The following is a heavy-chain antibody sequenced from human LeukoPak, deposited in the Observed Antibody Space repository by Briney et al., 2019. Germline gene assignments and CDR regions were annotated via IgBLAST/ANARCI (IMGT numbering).Heavy chain of an antibody. D-gene: IGHD5-12*01. CDR3: ARDEDKVGYIEVGFDI. J-gene: IGHJ3*02. CDR2: TCYRSQWYF. Sequence: PSQTLSLTCAIFGDSISSGSATWNWIRQSPSRGLEWLGRTCYRSQWYFNYAASLKSRITINPDTSKNQFSLQLESVTSEDTAVYYCARDEDKVGYIEVGFDIWGQGTMVTVSS. V-gene: IGHV6-1*01. CDR1: GDSISSGSAT.